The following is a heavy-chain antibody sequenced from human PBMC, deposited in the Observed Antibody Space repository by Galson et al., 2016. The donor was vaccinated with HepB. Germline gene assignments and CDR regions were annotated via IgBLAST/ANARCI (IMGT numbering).Heavy chain of an antibody. V-gene: IGHV3-69-1*01. CDR2: ISFNDHI. J-gene: IGHJ6*02. CDR3: ARGDSVEVATPRGSTHYYYGMDV. Sequence: SLRLSCAASGFIFSQHGMNWVRQASGKGLEWVSSISFNDHIFYSDSVKGRFTISRDNAKNSLYLQMNSLRAEDTAVYYCARGDSVEVATPRGSTHYYYGMDVWGQGTTVTVSS. D-gene: IGHD2-15*01. CDR1: GFIFSQHG.